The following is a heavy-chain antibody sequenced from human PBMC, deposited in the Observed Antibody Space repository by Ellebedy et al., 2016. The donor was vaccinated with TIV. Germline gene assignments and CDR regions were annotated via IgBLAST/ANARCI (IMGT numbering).Heavy chain of an antibody. CDR2: ISSDGSVP. CDR3: ATDVFYRLDV. V-gene: IGHV3-74*01. Sequence: GESLKISXAASGSTFSASWMHWVRQAPGKGLVWVSHISSDGSVPTYVDSVKGRFTISRDNAKNTLYLQMNSLRVEDTAVYYCATDVFYRLDVWGQGTTVTVSS. CDR1: GSTFSASW. J-gene: IGHJ6*02.